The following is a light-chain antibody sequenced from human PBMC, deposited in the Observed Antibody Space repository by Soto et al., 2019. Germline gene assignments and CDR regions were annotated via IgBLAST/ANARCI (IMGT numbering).Light chain of an antibody. J-gene: IGKJ1*01. V-gene: IGKV1-27*01. CDR2: AAS. CDR3: QKYNSAST. Sequence: DIQMTQSPSSLSASVGDRVTITCRASQGISNYLAWYQQKPGKVPKLLIYAASTLQSGVPSRFSGSGSGTDFTLTFSSLQPEDVATYYCQKYNSASTFGQGTKVEIK. CDR1: QGISNY.